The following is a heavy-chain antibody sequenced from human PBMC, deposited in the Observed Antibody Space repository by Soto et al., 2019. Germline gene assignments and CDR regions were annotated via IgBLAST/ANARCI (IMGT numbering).Heavy chain of an antibody. V-gene: IGHV4-31*11. D-gene: IGHD3-10*01. CDR1: GGSISSGGYY. J-gene: IGHJ6*02. Sequence: QVQLQESGPRLVKPSQTLSLTCAVSGGSISSGGYYWSWIRQHPGNGLEWIGYIYYIGSTYYNPSLKSRVSIAVDTSKNQFSLKLRTVTAADTAVYYCARDLRFGNNSGMDVWGQGTTVTVSS. CDR3: ARDLRFGNNSGMDV. CDR2: IYYIGST.